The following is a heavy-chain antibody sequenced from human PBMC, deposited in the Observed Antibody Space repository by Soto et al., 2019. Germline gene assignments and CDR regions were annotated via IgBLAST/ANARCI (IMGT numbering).Heavy chain of an antibody. D-gene: IGHD5-18*01. J-gene: IGHJ4*02. CDR1: GGSFSGYY. CDR3: ARDANGYKYGSYFDY. CDR2: INYSGST. V-gene: IGHV4-34*01. Sequence: PSETLSLTCSVSGGSFSGYYWSWIRQPPGKGLEWIGEINYSGSTSYNPSLKSRVTVSVDSSKNQFSLNLNSVSAADTAIYFCARDANGYKYGSYFDYWDQGALVTVS.